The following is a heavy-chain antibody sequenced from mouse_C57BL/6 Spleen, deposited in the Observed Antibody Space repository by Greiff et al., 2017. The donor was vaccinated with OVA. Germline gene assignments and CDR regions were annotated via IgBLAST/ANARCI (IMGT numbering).Heavy chain of an antibody. D-gene: IGHD1-1*01. CDR2: INPSTGGT. V-gene: IGHV1-42*01. Sequence: VQLKQSGPELVKPGASVKISCKASGYSFTGYYMNWVKQSPEKSLEWIGEINPSTGGTTYNQKFKAKATLTVDKSSSTAYMQLKSLTSEDSAVYYCARSPPITTVVATDYWGQGTTLTVSS. CDR1: GYSFTGYY. CDR3: ARSPPITTVVATDY. J-gene: IGHJ2*01.